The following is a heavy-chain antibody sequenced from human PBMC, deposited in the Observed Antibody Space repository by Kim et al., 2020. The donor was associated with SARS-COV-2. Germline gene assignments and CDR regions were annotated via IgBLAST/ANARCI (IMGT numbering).Heavy chain of an antibody. CDR3: AKVHNPYVLLWFGELIF. J-gene: IGHJ4*02. D-gene: IGHD3-10*01. CDR1: GFTFSSYA. Sequence: GGSLRLSCAASGFTFSSYAMSWVRQAPGKGLEWVSAISGSGGSTYYADYVKGRFTISRDNSKNTLYLQMNSLRAEDTAVYYCAKVHNPYVLLWFGELIFWGQGTLVTVSS. CDR2: ISGSGGST. V-gene: IGHV3-23*01.